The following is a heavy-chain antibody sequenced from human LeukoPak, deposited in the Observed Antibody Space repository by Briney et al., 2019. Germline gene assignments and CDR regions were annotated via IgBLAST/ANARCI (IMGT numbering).Heavy chain of an antibody. V-gene: IGHV4-31*03. CDR2: IHDSGST. CDR3: AKVLLWFGELSHCDY. Sequence: SETLSLTCTVSGGSISSGGYHWSWIRQHPGNGLEWIGYIHDSGSTYYNPSLKSRVTISVDTSKNQFSLKLSSVTAADTAVYYCAKVLLWFGELSHCDYWGQGTLVTVSS. J-gene: IGHJ4*02. CDR1: GGSISSGGYH. D-gene: IGHD3-10*01.